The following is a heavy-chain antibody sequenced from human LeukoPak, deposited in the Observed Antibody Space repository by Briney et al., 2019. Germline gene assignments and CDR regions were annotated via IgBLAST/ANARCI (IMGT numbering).Heavy chain of an antibody. J-gene: IGHJ4*02. V-gene: IGHV4-30-4*01. D-gene: IGHD1-14*01. CDR1: GGSISSGDYY. CDR2: IYYSGST. CDR3: ARGERNSNYFDY. Sequence: SETLSLTCTVSGGSISSGDYYWSWIRQPPGKGLEWIGYIYYSGSTSYNPSLKSRVTISVDTSKNQFSLKLSSVTAADTAVYYCARGERNSNYFDYWGQGTLVTVSS.